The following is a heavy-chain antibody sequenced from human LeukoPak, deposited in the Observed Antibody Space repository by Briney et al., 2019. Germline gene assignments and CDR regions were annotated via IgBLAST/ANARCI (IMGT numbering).Heavy chain of an antibody. CDR1: NGSISSNY. Sequence: SSETLSLTCTVSNGSISSNYWSWIRQPAGKGLEWIGRIYTSGSTTYNPSLKSRVTMSIDTSKNQFSLKLSSVTAADTAVYYCARAHSIASYYYGVDVWGQGTTVTVSS. J-gene: IGHJ6*02. CDR3: ARAHSIASYYYGVDV. V-gene: IGHV4-4*07. D-gene: IGHD2/OR15-2a*01. CDR2: IYTSGST.